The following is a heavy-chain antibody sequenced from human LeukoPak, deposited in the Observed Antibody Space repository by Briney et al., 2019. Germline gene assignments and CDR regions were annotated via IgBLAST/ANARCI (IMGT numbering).Heavy chain of an antibody. V-gene: IGHV3-64D*06. CDR3: VKGPGPTVNYYFDF. CDR2: ISTNGGTT. D-gene: IGHD4-17*01. Sequence: PGGSLRLSCSASGFTFSTYAMHWVRQAPGKGLEYVSSISTNGGTTYSAESSRGRFAISRDNSKNTLYLQMSSLRADDTAVYYCVKGPGPTVNYYFDFWGQGTLVTVSS. J-gene: IGHJ4*02. CDR1: GFTFSTYA.